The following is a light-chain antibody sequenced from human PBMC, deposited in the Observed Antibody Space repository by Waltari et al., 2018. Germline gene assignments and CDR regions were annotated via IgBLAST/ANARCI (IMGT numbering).Light chain of an antibody. CDR2: SDD. CDR1: STNIGTKT. V-gene: IGLV1-44*01. J-gene: IGLJ3*02. CDR3: SAWDDNVKGWL. Sequence: QSALSQPPSTSGTPGQKVIISCSGSSTNIGTKTVNWYQQVPGTAPKLLIYSDDQRPSGVPDRFSGSKSGTSASLAISWLQSEDEAEYYCSAWDDNVKGWLFGGGTKLTVL.